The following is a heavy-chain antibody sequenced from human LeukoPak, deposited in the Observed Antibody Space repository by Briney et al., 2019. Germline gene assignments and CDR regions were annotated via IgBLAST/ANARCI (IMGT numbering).Heavy chain of an antibody. J-gene: IGHJ6*03. CDR2: IYTSGST. Sequence: SETLSLTCTVSGGSISSGSYYWSWIRQPAGKGLEWIGRIYTSGSTNYNPSLKSRVTISVDTSKNQFSLKLSSVTAADTAVYYCARDTYDFWSGDHYYYYMDVWGKGTTVTVSS. CDR3: ARDTYDFWSGDHYYYYMDV. V-gene: IGHV4-61*02. CDR1: GGSISSGSYY. D-gene: IGHD3-3*01.